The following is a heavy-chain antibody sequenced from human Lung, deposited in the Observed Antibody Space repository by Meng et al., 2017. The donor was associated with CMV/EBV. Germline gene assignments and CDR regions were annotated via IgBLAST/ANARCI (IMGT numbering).Heavy chain of an antibody. CDR2: IYWNDDK. Sequence: SSPTLVKPTQTLTLTCTFSGFSLSTSGVGVGWIRQPPGKALEWLALIYWNDDKRYSPSLKSRLTITKDTSKNQVVLTMTNMDPVDTATYYCVHRPVSGAGKEEYYFDYWGQGTLVTVSS. J-gene: IGHJ4*02. D-gene: IGHD6-19*01. CDR1: GFSLSTSGVG. CDR3: VHRPVSGAGKEEYYFDY. V-gene: IGHV2-5*01.